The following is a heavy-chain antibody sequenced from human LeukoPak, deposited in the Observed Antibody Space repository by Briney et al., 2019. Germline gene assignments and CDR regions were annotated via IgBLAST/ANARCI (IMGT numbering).Heavy chain of an antibody. CDR2: IYYSGST. J-gene: IGHJ4*02. CDR1: GGSISSYY. D-gene: IGHD2-15*01. V-gene: IGHV4-59*08. CDR3: ARGTRGGYPDY. Sequence: PSETLSLTCTVSGGSISSYYWSWIRQPPGKGLEWIGYIYYSGSTNYNPSLKSRVTISVDTSKNQFSLKLSSVTAADTAVYYCARGTRGGYPDYWGQGTLVTVSS.